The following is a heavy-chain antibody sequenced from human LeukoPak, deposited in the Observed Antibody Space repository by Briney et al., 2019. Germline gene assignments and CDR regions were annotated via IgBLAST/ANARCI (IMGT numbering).Heavy chain of an antibody. CDR1: GFRFSSRW. Sequence: GGSLRLSCVASGFRFSSRWMHWVRQAPGKGLVWVSRINDDGRTTTYADSVKGRFTISRDNPKNTLYLQMNSLRAEDTAVYYCVRDLGPGDSWGQGTLVTVSS. CDR3: VRDLGPGDS. J-gene: IGHJ5*02. V-gene: IGHV3-74*01. CDR2: INDDGRTT. D-gene: IGHD7-27*01.